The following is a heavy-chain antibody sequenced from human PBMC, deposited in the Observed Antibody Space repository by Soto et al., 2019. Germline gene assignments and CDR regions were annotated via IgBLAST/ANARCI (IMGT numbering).Heavy chain of an antibody. CDR3: ASVGSRDVYNYGLDQ. CDR1: GRIFSSFP. J-gene: IGHJ1*01. V-gene: IGHV1-69*06. Sequence: VQVVQSGAEVKKPGSSGKISCKASGRIFSSFPTSWVRQVPGQGLEWMGGVISASGSVTYATKFQGRVTMTALKSAGIGYMELTSLTSVYTAIYYCASVGSRDVYNYGLDQWGPGTMVTVSS. D-gene: IGHD5-18*01. CDR2: VISASGSV.